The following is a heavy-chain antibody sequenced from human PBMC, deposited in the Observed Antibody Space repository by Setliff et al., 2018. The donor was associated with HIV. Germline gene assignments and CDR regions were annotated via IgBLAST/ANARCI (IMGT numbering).Heavy chain of an antibody. J-gene: IGHJ5*01. CDR2: IIPMLGVA. V-gene: IGHV1-69*10. CDR1: GGTFSSYA. D-gene: IGHD5-12*01. CDR3: ARLRGPGSPFDS. Sequence: SVKVSCKASGGTFSSYAISWVRQAPGQGLEWMGGIIPMLGVANYPQKVQGRVTITTDKSTTIVYMELSSLRSEDTAVYYCARLRGPGSPFDSWGQGTLVTVSS.